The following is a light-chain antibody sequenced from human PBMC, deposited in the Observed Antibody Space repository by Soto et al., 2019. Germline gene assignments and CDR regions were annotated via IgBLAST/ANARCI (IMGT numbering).Light chain of an antibody. CDR3: QQYGTSPT. V-gene: IGKV3-20*01. Sequence: EIVLTQSPGTLSLFPGERATLSCRASQSLITRYLAWYRQKPGQAPRLLIYGASSRATGIPDRFSGSGSGRDFTLTISRLEPDDFAVYCCQQYGTSPTFGQGTRLEIK. J-gene: IGKJ5*01. CDR2: GAS. CDR1: QSLITRY.